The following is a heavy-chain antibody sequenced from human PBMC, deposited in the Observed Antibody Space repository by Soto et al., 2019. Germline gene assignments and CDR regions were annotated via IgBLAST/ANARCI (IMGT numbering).Heavy chain of an antibody. CDR2: ISSSSSYI. J-gene: IGHJ6*02. V-gene: IGHV3-21*01. CDR3: ATLDTAMVTRGYYYGMDV. CDR1: GFTFSSYS. Sequence: AGGSLRLSCAASGFTFSSYSMNWVRQAPGKGLEWVSSISSSSSYIYYADSVKGRFTISRDNAKNSLYLQMNSLRAEDTAVYYCATLDTAMVTRGYYYGMDVWGQGTTVTVSS. D-gene: IGHD5-18*01.